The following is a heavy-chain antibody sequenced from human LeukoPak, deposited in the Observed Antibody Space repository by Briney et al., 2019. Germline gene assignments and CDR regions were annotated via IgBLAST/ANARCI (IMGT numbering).Heavy chain of an antibody. V-gene: IGHV1-46*01. CDR1: GYTFTSYY. D-gene: IGHD1-26*01. CDR2: INPSGGST. J-gene: IGHJ3*02. Sequence: GASVKVSCKASGYTFTSYYMHWVRQAPGQGLEWMGIINPSGGSTSYAQKFQGRVTMTRDMSTSTVYMELSSLRSEDTAVYYCARFYKGDGSYYGLDDAFDIWGQGTMVTVSS. CDR3: ARFYKGDGSYYGLDDAFDI.